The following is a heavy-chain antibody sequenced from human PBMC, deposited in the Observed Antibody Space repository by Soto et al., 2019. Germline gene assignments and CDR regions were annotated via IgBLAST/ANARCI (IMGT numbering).Heavy chain of an antibody. V-gene: IGHV1-8*01. D-gene: IGHD2-2*01. Sequence: QVQLVQSGAEVKKPGASVKVSCKASGYTFTSYDINWVRQATGQGLEWMGWMNPNSGNTGYAQKFQGRVTMTRNTSISTAYMELSSLRSEDTAVYYCARGRSCSSTSSYVRGWFDPWGQGTLVTVSS. CDR3: ARGRSCSSTSSYVRGWFDP. CDR2: MNPNSGNT. J-gene: IGHJ5*02. CDR1: GYTFTSYD.